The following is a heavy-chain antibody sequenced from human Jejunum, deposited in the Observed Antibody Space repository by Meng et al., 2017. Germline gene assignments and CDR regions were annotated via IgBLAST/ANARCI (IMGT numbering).Heavy chain of an antibody. V-gene: IGHV4-31*03. CDR1: GGAIRQGFYY. D-gene: IGHD3-10*01. J-gene: IGHJ5*02. Sequence: APPQASAPRLVKPSQTLSLTCTVPGGAIRQGFYYWNWIRQHPGKGLEWIGYISYSGSTYYNPSLKSRVTISLDTSKNQFSLNLSSVTAADTAVYYCARDRFSSGSSNWFDPWGQGTLVTVSS. CDR2: ISYSGST. CDR3: ARDRFSSGSSNWFDP.